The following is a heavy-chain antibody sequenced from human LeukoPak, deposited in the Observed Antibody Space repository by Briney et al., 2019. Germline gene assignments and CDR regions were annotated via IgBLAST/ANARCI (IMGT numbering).Heavy chain of an antibody. CDR2: IYGADAA. Sequence: QPGASLRLSCAASGFNVSSNYMTWIRQAPGKGLEWVSLIYGADAAYYAESVRGRFMISRDNLKNTLFLQMNSLRVEDTALYYCVTSTGQQFIPYDYWGQGTHVTVSS. J-gene: IGHJ4*02. CDR3: VTSTGQQFIPYDY. CDR1: GFNVSSNY. D-gene: IGHD6-13*01. V-gene: IGHV3-66*02.